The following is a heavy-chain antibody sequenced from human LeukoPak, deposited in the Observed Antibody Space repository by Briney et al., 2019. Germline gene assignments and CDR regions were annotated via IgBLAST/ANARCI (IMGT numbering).Heavy chain of an antibody. CDR3: ARSPWIQLWFGYYFDY. CDR1: GGSISSSSYY. Sequence: SETLSLTCTVSGGSISSSSYYWDWIRQPPGKGLEWIGSFYYSGSTYYNPSLKSRVTISGDTSKNQFSLKLSSVTAADTAVYYCARSPWIQLWFGYYFDYWGQGSLVTVSS. V-gene: IGHV4-39*01. CDR2: FYYSGST. J-gene: IGHJ4*02. D-gene: IGHD5-18*01.